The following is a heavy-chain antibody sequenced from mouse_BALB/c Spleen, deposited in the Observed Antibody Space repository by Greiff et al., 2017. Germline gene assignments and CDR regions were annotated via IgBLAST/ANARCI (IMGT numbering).Heavy chain of an antibody. Sequence: VQGVESGPGLVAPSQSLSITCTVSGFSLTDYGVSWIRQPPGKGLEWLGVIWGGGSTYYNSAPKSRLSISKDNSKSQVFLKMNSLQTDDTAMYYCAKHLGWGTGRYFDVWGAGTTVTVSS. CDR2: IWGGGST. J-gene: IGHJ1*01. CDR1: GFSLTDYG. CDR3: AKHLGWGTGRYFDV. V-gene: IGHV2-6-5*01. D-gene: IGHD3-3*01.